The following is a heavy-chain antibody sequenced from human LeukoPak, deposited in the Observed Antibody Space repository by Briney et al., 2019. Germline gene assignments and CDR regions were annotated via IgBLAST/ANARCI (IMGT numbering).Heavy chain of an antibody. CDR3: ARAGYSSSQFYGMDV. Sequence: ASVKVSCKASGYTFTSYGISWVRQAPGHGLEWMGWISAYNGNTNYAQKLQGRVTMTTDTSTSTAYMELRSLRSDDTAVYYCARAGYSSSQFYGMDVWGQGTTVTVSS. D-gene: IGHD6-13*01. V-gene: IGHV1-18*01. CDR2: ISAYNGNT. CDR1: GYTFTSYG. J-gene: IGHJ6*02.